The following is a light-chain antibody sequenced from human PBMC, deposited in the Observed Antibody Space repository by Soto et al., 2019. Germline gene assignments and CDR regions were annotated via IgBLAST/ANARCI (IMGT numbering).Light chain of an antibody. CDR2: EVS. V-gene: IGLV2-14*01. Sequence: QSVLTQPASVSGSPGQSITISCTGTSSDVGGYNYVSWYQQQSGKAPKLMIHEVSNRPSGVSNRFSGSKSGNTASLTISGLQAEDEADYYCSSYSRSTTLDYVFGTGTKVTVL. CDR1: SSDVGGYNY. CDR3: SSYSRSTTLDYV. J-gene: IGLJ1*01.